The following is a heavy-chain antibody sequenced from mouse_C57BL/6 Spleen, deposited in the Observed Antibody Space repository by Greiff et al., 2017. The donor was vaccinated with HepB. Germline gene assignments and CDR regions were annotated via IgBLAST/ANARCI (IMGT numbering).Heavy chain of an antibody. J-gene: IGHJ3*01. D-gene: IGHD2-4*01. CDR3: ARAAYDDDGPAWFAY. CDR1: GYTFTSYW. CDR2: IYPGSGST. V-gene: IGHV1-55*01. Sequence: QVQLQQPGAELVKPGASVKMSCKASGYTFTSYWITWVKQRPGQGLEWIGDIYPGSGSTNYNEKFKSKATLTVDTSSSTAYMQLSSLTSEDSAVYYCARAAYDDDGPAWFAYWGQGTLVTVSA.